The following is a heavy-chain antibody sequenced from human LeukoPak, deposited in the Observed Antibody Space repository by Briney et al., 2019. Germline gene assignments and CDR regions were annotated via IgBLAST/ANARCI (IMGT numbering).Heavy chain of an antibody. CDR1: GGYVSSGGYY. J-gene: IGHJ4*02. CDR3: ARSPLNAYDSSGYYYFDY. D-gene: IGHD3-22*01. V-gene: IGHV4-31*03. CDR2: IYYSGIT. Sequence: PSETLSLTCTVSGGYVSSGGYYWSWIRQHPGKGLEWIGYIYYSGITYSHPSLKSRVTMSVDTSKNQFSLKLSSVTAADTAVYYCARSPLNAYDSSGYYYFDYWGQGTLVPVSS.